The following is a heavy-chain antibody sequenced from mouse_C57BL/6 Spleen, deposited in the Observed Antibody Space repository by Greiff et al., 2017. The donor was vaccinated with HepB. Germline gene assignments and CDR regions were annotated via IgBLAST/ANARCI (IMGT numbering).Heavy chain of an antibody. J-gene: IGHJ2*01. CDR1: GYTFTSYW. Sequence: VQLQQPGAELVRPGTSVKLSCKASGYTFTSYWMHWVKQRPGQGLEWIGVIDPSDSYTNYNQKFKGKATLTVDTSSSTAYMQLSSLTSEDSAVYYFARDGYAVDYWGQGTTLTVSS. CDR2: IDPSDSYT. CDR3: ARDGYAVDY. V-gene: IGHV1-59*01. D-gene: IGHD2-2*01.